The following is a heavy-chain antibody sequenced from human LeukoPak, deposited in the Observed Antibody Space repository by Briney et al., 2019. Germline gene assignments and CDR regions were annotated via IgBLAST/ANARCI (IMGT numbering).Heavy chain of an antibody. J-gene: IGHJ3*02. CDR3: AREAPYYYDSSGSKLQVANAFDI. CDR1: GGSFSGYY. CDR2: IYYSGST. D-gene: IGHD3-22*01. V-gene: IGHV4-31*11. Sequence: SETLSLTCAVYGGSFSGYYWSWIRQHPGKGLEWIGYIYYSGSTYYNPSLKSRVTISVDTSKNQFSLKLSSVTAADTAVYYCAREAPYYYDSSGSKLQVANAFDIWGQGTMVTVSS.